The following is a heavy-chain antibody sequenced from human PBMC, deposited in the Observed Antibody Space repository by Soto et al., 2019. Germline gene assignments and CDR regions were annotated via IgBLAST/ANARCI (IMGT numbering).Heavy chain of an antibody. V-gene: IGHV3-30-3*01. Sequence: QVQLVESGGGVVQPGRSLRLSCAASGFTFSSYAMHWVRQAPGKGLEWVAVISYDGSNKYYADSVKGRLTISRDNSKNTLYLQMNSLIAEDTAVYYGARRYYYLDYCGQGTLLTVSS. D-gene: IGHD3-9*01. CDR3: ARRYYYLDY. J-gene: IGHJ4*02. CDR1: GFTFSSYA. CDR2: ISYDGSNK.